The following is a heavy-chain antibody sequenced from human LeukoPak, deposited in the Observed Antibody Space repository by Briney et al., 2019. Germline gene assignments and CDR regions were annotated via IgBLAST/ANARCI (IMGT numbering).Heavy chain of an antibody. CDR2: MNPNSGNT. CDR3: ARMYYYGSGSYYRELYYFDY. D-gene: IGHD3-10*01. CDR1: GYTFTSYD. Sequence: ASVKVSCKASGYTFTSYDINWVRQATGQGLEWMGGMNPNSGNTGYAQKFQGRVTMTRNTSISTAYMELSSLRSEDTAVYYCARMYYYGSGSYYRELYYFDYWGQGTLVTVSS. J-gene: IGHJ4*02. V-gene: IGHV1-8*01.